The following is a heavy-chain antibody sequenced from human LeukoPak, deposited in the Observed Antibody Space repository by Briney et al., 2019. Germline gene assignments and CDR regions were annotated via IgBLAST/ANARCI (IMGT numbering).Heavy chain of an antibody. Sequence: GESLKISCKASGYSFNSYYIGWVRQMPGKGLEWMGMIYPGDPETRYSPSFQGHVTISLDRSITTAYLQFNNLKASGTAMYYCARGVDFWSGSPYFDFWGQGTLVTVSS. D-gene: IGHD3-3*01. J-gene: IGHJ4*02. V-gene: IGHV5-51*01. CDR1: GYSFNSYY. CDR2: IYPGDPET. CDR3: ARGVDFWSGSPYFDF.